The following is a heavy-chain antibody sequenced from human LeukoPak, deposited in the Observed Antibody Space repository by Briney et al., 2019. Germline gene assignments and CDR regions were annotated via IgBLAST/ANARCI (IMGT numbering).Heavy chain of an antibody. CDR1: GFTFSSYA. V-gene: IGHV3-30-3*01. Sequence: GGSLRLSCAASGFTFSSYAMHWVRQAPGKGLEWVAVISYDGSNKYYADSVKGRFTISRDNSKNTLYLQMNSLRAEDTAVYYCARERGAFDIRGQGTMVTVSS. CDR3: ARERGAFDI. J-gene: IGHJ3*02. CDR2: ISYDGSNK.